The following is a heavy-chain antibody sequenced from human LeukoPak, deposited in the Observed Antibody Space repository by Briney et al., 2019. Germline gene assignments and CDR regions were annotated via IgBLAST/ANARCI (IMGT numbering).Heavy chain of an antibody. Sequence: PGGSLRLSCVASGFTFSSYWMHWVRQAPGKGLVWVSRINSNGGTTTYADSVNGRFTISRDNAKNMVYLQTNSLRAEDTAVYYCARGASLAYYVDVWGKGTTVTVSS. CDR2: INSNGGTT. CDR1: GFTFSSYW. V-gene: IGHV3-74*01. D-gene: IGHD3-16*01. J-gene: IGHJ6*04. CDR3: ARGASLAYYVDV.